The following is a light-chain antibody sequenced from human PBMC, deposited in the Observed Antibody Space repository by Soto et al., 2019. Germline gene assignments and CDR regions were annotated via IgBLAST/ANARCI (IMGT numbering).Light chain of an antibody. CDR1: QDISNY. V-gene: IGKV1-33*01. Sequence: DIQMTQSPSSLSASVGDRVTITCQASQDISNYLNWYQQKPGKAPKPVIYDASNLETGVPSRFSGSGSGTDFTFTISSLQPEDIATYYCQKYDNLPYTFGQGTKLEIK. J-gene: IGKJ2*01. CDR3: QKYDNLPYT. CDR2: DAS.